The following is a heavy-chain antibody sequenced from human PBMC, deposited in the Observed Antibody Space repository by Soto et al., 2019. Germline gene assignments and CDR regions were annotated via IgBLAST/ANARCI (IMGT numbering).Heavy chain of an antibody. Sequence: SVKVSCKASGGTFSSYAISWVRQAPGQGLEWMGGIIPIFGTANYAQKFQGRVTITADESTSTAYMELSSLRSEDTAVYYCARVGPSQTSYFAYWGQGTLVTVSS. CDR2: IIPIFGTA. D-gene: IGHD1-26*01. J-gene: IGHJ4*02. V-gene: IGHV1-69*13. CDR3: ARVGPSQTSYFAY. CDR1: GGTFSSYA.